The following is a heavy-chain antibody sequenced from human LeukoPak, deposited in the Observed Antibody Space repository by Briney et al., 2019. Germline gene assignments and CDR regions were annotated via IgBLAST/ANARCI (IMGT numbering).Heavy chain of an antibody. CDR2: INPNSGGT. V-gene: IGHV1-2*02. CDR3: ARGGPRIAVAGKVDY. Sequence: GASVKVSCKASGYTFTGYYTHWVRQAPGQGLEWMGWINPNSGGTNYAQKFQGRVTMTRDTSISTAYMELSRLRSDDTAVYYCARGGPRIAVAGKVDYWGQGTLVTVSS. D-gene: IGHD6-19*01. J-gene: IGHJ4*02. CDR1: GYTFTGYY.